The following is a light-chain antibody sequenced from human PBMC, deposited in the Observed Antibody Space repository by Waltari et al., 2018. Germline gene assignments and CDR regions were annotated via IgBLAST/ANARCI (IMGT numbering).Light chain of an antibody. Sequence: QSVLTQPASLSGSPGQSITISCTGTSRDVGNYNYVSWYQHHPGKVPKVIIYEVSNRPAGISSRFSGSKSGNTASLTISGLQADDEADYYCASYTTSDTIVFGTGTGVTIL. CDR3: ASYTTSDTIV. V-gene: IGLV2-14*01. CDR2: EVS. J-gene: IGLJ1*01. CDR1: SRDVGNYNY.